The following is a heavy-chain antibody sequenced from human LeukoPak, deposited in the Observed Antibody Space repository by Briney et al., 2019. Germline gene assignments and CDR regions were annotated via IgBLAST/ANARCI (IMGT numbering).Heavy chain of an antibody. D-gene: IGHD3-3*01. J-gene: IGHJ5*02. Sequence: GASVKVSCKASGYTFTGYYMYWVRQAPGQGLEWIGWINPNSGGTNYAQKFQGRVTMARDTSISTAYMELSRLRSDDTAVSYCTRPYYDFWSGYADNWFDPWGQGTLVTVSS. CDR1: GYTFTGYY. V-gene: IGHV1-2*02. CDR3: TRPYYDFWSGYADNWFDP. CDR2: INPNSGGT.